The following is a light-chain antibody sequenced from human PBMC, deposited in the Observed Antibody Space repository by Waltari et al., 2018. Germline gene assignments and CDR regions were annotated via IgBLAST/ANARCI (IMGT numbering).Light chain of an antibody. Sequence: QSALSQPASVSGSPGQPITRSCTATSSVLGSYNYVSWYQQHPGKAPKLILYDVSSRPSGVSNRFSGSKSGNTASLTISGLQAEDEADYYCCSFTSTSTWVFGGGTKLTVL. CDR3: CSFTSTSTWV. CDR2: DVS. J-gene: IGLJ3*02. V-gene: IGLV2-14*01. CDR1: SSVLGSYNY.